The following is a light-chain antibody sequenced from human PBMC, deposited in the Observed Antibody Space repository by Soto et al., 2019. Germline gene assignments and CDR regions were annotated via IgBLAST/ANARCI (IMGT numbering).Light chain of an antibody. CDR2: DVI. Sequence: QSALTQPASVSGSPGQSITLSCTGTSSDVGGYNYVSWYQQHPGKAPKLMIYDVINRPSGVSNRFSGSKSGNSASLTISGLQAEDEADDYCSSYTSSSTYVVFGGGTKVTVL. J-gene: IGLJ2*01. CDR1: SSDVGGYNY. CDR3: SSYTSSSTYVV. V-gene: IGLV2-14*03.